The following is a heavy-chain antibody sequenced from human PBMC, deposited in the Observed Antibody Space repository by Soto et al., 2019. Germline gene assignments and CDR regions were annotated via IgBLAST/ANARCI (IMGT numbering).Heavy chain of an antibody. V-gene: IGHV4-39*02. CDR2: VYYSGNT. J-gene: IGHJ4*02. Sequence: QLQLQESGPGLVKPSETLSLTCTVSCGSISSSNFSWGWIRQPPGKGLEWIVNVYYSGNTYFTPSLKSLVTISVYTSKNHFSLKLSSVTAADTAVYYCARLRGLVDYWGKGTLVTVSS. CDR3: ARLRGLVDY. D-gene: IGHD3-9*01. CDR1: CGSISSSNFS.